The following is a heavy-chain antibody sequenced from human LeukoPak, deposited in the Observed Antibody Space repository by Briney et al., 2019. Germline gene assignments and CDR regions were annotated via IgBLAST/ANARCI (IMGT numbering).Heavy chain of an antibody. J-gene: IGHJ4*02. V-gene: IGHV3-33*01. Sequence: GGSLRLSCAASGFTFSDYGIHWVRQAPGKGLEWVAVIWSDGSNKYYADSVKGRITISRDNSKKTLYLQMNSLRVEDTAVYYCVRASGSFEYWGQGTLVTVSS. D-gene: IGHD3-10*01. CDR1: GFTFSDYG. CDR3: VRASGSFEY. CDR2: IWSDGSNK.